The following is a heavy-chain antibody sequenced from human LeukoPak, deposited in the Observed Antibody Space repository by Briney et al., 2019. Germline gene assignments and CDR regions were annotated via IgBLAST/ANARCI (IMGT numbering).Heavy chain of an antibody. D-gene: IGHD1-7*01. Sequence: SVKVSCKASGGTFSSYAISWVRQAPGQGLEWMGGIIPIFGTANYAQKFQGRVTITTDESTSTAYMELSSLRSEDTAVYYCARMRGHITGTTGGAFDIWGQGTMVTVSS. V-gene: IGHV1-69*05. CDR1: GGTFSSYA. J-gene: IGHJ3*02. CDR2: IIPIFGTA. CDR3: ARMRGHITGTTGGAFDI.